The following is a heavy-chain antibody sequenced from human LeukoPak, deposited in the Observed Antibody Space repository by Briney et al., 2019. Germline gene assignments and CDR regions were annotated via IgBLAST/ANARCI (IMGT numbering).Heavy chain of an antibody. Sequence: SSVKVSCKASGGIFSSYAISWVRQAPGQGLEWMGGIIPIFGTANYAQKFQGRVTITADESTSTAYMELSSLRSEDTAVYYCARDERLPAAMDYWGQGTLVTVSS. CDR1: GGIFSSYA. J-gene: IGHJ4*02. CDR2: IIPIFGTA. CDR3: ARDERLPAAMDY. V-gene: IGHV1-69*01. D-gene: IGHD2-2*01.